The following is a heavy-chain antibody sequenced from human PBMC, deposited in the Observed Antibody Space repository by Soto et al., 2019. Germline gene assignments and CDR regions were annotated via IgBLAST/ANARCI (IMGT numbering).Heavy chain of an antibody. CDR3: ASEAHRPTVTTSSVH. CDR1: GFTFSSYS. J-gene: IGHJ4*02. D-gene: IGHD4-17*01. V-gene: IGHV3-48*01. Sequence: EVQLVESGGGLVQPGGSLRLSCAASGFTFSSYSMNWVRQAPGKGLEWVSYISSSSSTIYYADSVKGRFTISRDNAKNSLYLQMNSLRAEDTAVYYCASEAHRPTVTTSSVHWGQGTLVTVSS. CDR2: ISSSSSTI.